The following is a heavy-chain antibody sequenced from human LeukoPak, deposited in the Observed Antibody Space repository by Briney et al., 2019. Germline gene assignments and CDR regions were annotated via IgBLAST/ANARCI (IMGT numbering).Heavy chain of an antibody. CDR1: GGSISSGTYY. J-gene: IGHJ4*02. Sequence: SETLSLTCTVSGGSISSGTYYWTWIRQPAGKGLEWIGRIYYSGSTYYNPSLKSRVTISVDTSKNQFSLKLSSVTAADTAVYYCARDREQLVPGGLDYWGQGTLVTVSS. CDR2: IYYSGST. D-gene: IGHD6-13*01. CDR3: ARDREQLVPGGLDY. V-gene: IGHV4-39*07.